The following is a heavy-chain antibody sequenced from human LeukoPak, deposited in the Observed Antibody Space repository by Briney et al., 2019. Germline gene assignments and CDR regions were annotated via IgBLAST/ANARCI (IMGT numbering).Heavy chain of an antibody. D-gene: IGHD5-12*01. J-gene: IGHJ4*02. CDR2: INPNSGGT. V-gene: IGHV1-2*02. CDR1: GYTFTGYY. Sequence: ASVKVSCKASGYTFTGYYMHWVRQAPGQGLEWMGWINPNSGGTNYAQKFQGRVTMTRDTSISTAYMELSRLRSDDTAVYYCAREAGRYSGYDPLDYWGQGTLVTVSS. CDR3: AREAGRYSGYDPLDY.